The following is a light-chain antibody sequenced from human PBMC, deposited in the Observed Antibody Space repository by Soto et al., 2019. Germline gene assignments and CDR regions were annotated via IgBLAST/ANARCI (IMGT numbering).Light chain of an antibody. J-gene: IGKJ1*01. Sequence: DIQMTQSPSSLSASVGDRVTITCRASQDINRWLAWYQQKPGKAPKILTSEGSSLESGVPSTFSGTASGTEFTLTISSLQPDDFATYYCQQYNSFPWTFGQGTKVDIK. CDR2: EGS. V-gene: IGKV1-5*01. CDR1: QDINRW. CDR3: QQYNSFPWT.